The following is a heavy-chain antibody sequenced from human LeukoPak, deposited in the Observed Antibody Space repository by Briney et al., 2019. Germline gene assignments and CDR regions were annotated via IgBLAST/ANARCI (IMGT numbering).Heavy chain of an antibody. V-gene: IGHV3-30-3*01. D-gene: IGHD3-10*01. Sequence: PGGSLRLSCAASGFTFGTFAMHWVRQAPGKGLEWVAVMSYDGSNKYYADSVKGRFTISSDNSKNTLYLQMNSLRAEDAAVYYCVRDGGYYGPDSWGQGALVSVSS. CDR1: GFTFGTFA. CDR2: MSYDGSNK. J-gene: IGHJ4*02. CDR3: VRDGGYYGPDS.